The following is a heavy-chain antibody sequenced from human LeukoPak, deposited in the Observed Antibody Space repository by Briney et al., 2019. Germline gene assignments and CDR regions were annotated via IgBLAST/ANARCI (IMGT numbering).Heavy chain of an antibody. D-gene: IGHD3-16*01. Sequence: GGSLRLSCSASGFTISSYWMHWVRQAPGKGLVWVARINPAGSVTNHADSVRGRFTISRDTATNTLYLEMNSLRAEDTAVYYCSSEFVGAEDYGGQGTLVPVSS. CDR3: SSEFVGAEDY. CDR2: INPAGSVT. J-gene: IGHJ4*02. CDR1: GFTISSYW. V-gene: IGHV3-74*01.